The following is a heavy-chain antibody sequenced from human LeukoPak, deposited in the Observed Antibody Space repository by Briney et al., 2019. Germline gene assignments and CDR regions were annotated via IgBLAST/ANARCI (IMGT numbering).Heavy chain of an antibody. CDR3: ARVYGYYDFWSGYYTHWFDP. D-gene: IGHD3-3*01. J-gene: IGHJ5*02. CDR2: INHSGST. Sequence: SETLSLTCAVYGGSFSGYYWSWIRQPPGKGLEWIGEINHSGSTNYNPSLKSRVTISVDTSKNQSSLKLSSVTAADTAVYYCARVYGYYDFWSGYYTHWFDPWGQGTLVTVSS. CDR1: GGSFSGYY. V-gene: IGHV4-34*01.